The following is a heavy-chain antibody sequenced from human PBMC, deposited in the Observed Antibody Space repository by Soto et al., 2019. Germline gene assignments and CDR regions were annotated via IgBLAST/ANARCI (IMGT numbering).Heavy chain of an antibody. CDR2: IYHSGST. D-gene: IGHD5-12*01. J-gene: IGHJ4*02. Sequence: QLQLQESGSGLVKPSQTLSLTCAVSGGSISSGGYSWSWIRQPPGKGLEWIGYIYHSGSTYYNPSLRSPVTISVDRSKNQFSLKLSSVIAADTAVYYCAAGGGLPRYYWGQGTLVTVSS. V-gene: IGHV4-30-2*01. CDR1: GGSISSGGYS. CDR3: AAGGGLPRYY.